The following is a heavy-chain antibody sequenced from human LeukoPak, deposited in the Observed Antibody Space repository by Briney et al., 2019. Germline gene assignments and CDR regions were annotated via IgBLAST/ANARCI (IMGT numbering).Heavy chain of an antibody. D-gene: IGHD6-13*01. Sequence: PGGSMRLSCAAYGFTFRSYAMSWVRQAPGKGLERVANIRHDGSDKKYVDSVKGRFTISRDNAENLLFLQMNSLRAEDTAVYYCARRITISAAGWGYGMDVWGQGTTVTVSS. CDR3: ARRITISAAGWGYGMDV. V-gene: IGHV3-7*03. J-gene: IGHJ6*02. CDR2: IRHDGSDK. CDR1: GFTFRSYA.